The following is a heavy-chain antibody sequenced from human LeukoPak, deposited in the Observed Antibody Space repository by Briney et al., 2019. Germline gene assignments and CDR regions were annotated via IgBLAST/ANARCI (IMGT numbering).Heavy chain of an antibody. CDR1: GGSISSYY. CDR3: ARPGPYCSSTSCYYYYGMDV. CDR2: IYYSGST. V-gene: IGHV4-59*01. J-gene: IGHJ6*02. D-gene: IGHD2-2*01. Sequence: PSETLSLTCTVSGGSISSYYWSWIRQPPGKGLEWIGYIYYSGSTNYNPSLKSRVTISVDTSKNQFSLKLSSVTAADTAVYYCARPGPYCSSTSCYYYYGMDVWGQGTTVTVSS.